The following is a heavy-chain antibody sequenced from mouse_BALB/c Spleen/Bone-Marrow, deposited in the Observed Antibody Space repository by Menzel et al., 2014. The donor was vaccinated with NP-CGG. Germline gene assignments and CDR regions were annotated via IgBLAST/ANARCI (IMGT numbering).Heavy chain of an antibody. J-gene: IGHJ2*01. CDR2: INPYNGAT. CDR1: GYSFTGYY. D-gene: IGHD1-1*01. Sequence: VQLQQSGPELVKPGASVKISRKASGYSFTGYYMHWVKPSHVKSLERIGRINPYNGATSYNQNFKDKASLTVDKSSSTAYMELHSLTSEDSTVYYCARGIYYGGYFDYWGQGTTLTVSS. V-gene: IGHV1-31*01. CDR3: ARGIYYGGYFDY.